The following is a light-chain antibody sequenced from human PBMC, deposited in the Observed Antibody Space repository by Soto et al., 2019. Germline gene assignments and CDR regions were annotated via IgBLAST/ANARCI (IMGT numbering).Light chain of an antibody. CDR3: CSYAGSSTFVV. CDR2: EGS. V-gene: IGLV2-23*03. CDR1: SSDVGSYNL. J-gene: IGLJ1*01. Sequence: QSALTQPASVSGSPGQSITISCTGTSSDVGSYNLVSWYQQHPGKAPKLMIYEGSRRPSGVSNRFSGSKSGNTASLTISGLQAEDEADYYRCSYAGSSTFVVFGTGTKVTVL.